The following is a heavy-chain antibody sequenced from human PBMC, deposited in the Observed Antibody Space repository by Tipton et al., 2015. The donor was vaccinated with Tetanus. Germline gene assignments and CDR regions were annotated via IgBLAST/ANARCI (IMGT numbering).Heavy chain of an antibody. CDR1: GGSISSYY. Sequence: TLSLTCTVSGGSISSYYWSWIRQPPGKGLEWIGSIYYSGSTYYNPSLKSRVTVSGDTSKNQFSLKLSSVTAADTAVYYCARSGYTYGDYEDYWGQGTLVTVSS. CDR3: ARSGYTYGDYEDY. V-gene: IGHV4-59*05. J-gene: IGHJ4*02. D-gene: IGHD4-17*01. CDR2: IYYSGST.